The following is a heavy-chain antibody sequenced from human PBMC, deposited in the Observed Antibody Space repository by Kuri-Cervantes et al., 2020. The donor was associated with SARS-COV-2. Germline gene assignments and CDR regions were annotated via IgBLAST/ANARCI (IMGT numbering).Heavy chain of an antibody. Sequence: GESLKISCAASGFIFSGYCMTWVRQAPGKGLEWVANIKQDGSEEYYVDSVKDRFTISRDNAKNSLYLQMNSLRAEDTAVYYCAREDSGTNDAFDFWGQGATVTVSS. CDR2: IKQDGSEE. CDR1: GFIFSGYC. V-gene: IGHV3-7*03. CDR3: AREDSGTNDAFDF. D-gene: IGHD3-10*01. J-gene: IGHJ3*01.